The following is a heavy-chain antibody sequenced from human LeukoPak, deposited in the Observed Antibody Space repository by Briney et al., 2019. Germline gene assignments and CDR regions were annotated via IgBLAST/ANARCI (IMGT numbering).Heavy chain of an antibody. D-gene: IGHD2-2*01. CDR2: ISSNGGST. Sequence: PGGSLRLSCAASGFTFSSYAMHWVRQAPGKGLEYVSAISSNGGSTYYANSVKGRFTISRDNSKNTLYLQMGSLRAEDMAVYYCARARPDQYYFDYWGQGTLVTVSS. J-gene: IGHJ4*02. V-gene: IGHV3-64*01. CDR3: ARARPDQYYFDY. CDR1: GFTFSSYA.